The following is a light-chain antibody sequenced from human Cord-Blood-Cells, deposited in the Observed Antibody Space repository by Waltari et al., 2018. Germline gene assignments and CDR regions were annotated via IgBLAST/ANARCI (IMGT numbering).Light chain of an antibody. CDR1: TSDVGGYHY. CDR3: SSYTSSSTL. Sequence: QSALTQPASVSGSPGQSITISCTGTTSDVGGYHYVSWHQQHPGKAPKLMIYDVSNRPSGVSNRFSGSKSGNTASLTISGLQAEDEADYYCSSYTSSSTLFGGGTKLTVL. V-gene: IGLV2-14*01. J-gene: IGLJ3*02. CDR2: DVS.